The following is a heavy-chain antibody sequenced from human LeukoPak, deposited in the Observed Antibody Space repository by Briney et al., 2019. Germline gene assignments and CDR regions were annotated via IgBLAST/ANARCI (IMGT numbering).Heavy chain of an antibody. J-gene: IGHJ5*02. CDR3: ARSPTMVRGVIITHYPDWFDP. CDR1: GYTFTSYG. D-gene: IGHD3-10*01. Sequence: GASVKVSCKASGYTFTSYGISWVGQAPGQGLEWMGWICAYNGNRNYAQKLQGRVTMTTDTSTSTAYMELRSLRSDDTAVYYCARSPTMVRGVIITHYPDWFDPWGQGTLVTVSS. V-gene: IGHV1-18*01. CDR2: ICAYNGNR.